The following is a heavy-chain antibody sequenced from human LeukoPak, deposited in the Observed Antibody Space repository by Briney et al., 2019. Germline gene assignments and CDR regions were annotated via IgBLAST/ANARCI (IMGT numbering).Heavy chain of an antibody. D-gene: IGHD6-13*01. CDR1: GFTFSSYG. Sequence: PGGSLRLSCAASGFTFSSYGMSWVRQAPGKGLEWVSAISDSGGSTFYADSVKGRFTISRDNSKNTLYLQMNSLRAEDTALYYCARDQRITTPDTFYWGQGTLVTVSS. V-gene: IGHV3-23*01. CDR3: ARDQRITTPDTFY. CDR2: ISDSGGST. J-gene: IGHJ4*02.